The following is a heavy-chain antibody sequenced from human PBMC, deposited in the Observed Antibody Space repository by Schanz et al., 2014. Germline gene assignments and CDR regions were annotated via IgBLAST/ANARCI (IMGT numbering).Heavy chain of an antibody. CDR3: ARDRRRYCSTASCLHDNWFDP. V-gene: IGHV1-69*08. Sequence: QVQLVQSGAEVKKPGSSVKVSCKASGGTFSSYTISWVRQAPGQGLEWMGRIIPILGIANYAQNFQGRVTMTADTSTSTAYMDLRSLRSDDTAVYYCARDRRRYCSTASCLHDNWFDPWGQGTLVIVSS. CDR1: GGTFSSYT. CDR2: IIPILGIA. J-gene: IGHJ5*02. D-gene: IGHD2-2*01.